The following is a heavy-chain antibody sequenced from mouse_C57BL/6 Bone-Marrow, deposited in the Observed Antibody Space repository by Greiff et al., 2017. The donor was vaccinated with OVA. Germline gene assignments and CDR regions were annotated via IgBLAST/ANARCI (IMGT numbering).Heavy chain of an antibody. Sequence: VQLQQPGAELVMPGASVKLSCKASGYTFTSYWMHWVKQRPGQGLEWIGEIDPSDSYTNYNQKFKGKSTLTVDKSSSTAYMQLSSLTSEDSAVYYGARGGLPFDYWGQGTTLTVSS. CDR3: ARGGLPFDY. CDR1: GYTFTSYW. CDR2: IDPSDSYT. J-gene: IGHJ2*01. V-gene: IGHV1-69*01. D-gene: IGHD5-5*01.